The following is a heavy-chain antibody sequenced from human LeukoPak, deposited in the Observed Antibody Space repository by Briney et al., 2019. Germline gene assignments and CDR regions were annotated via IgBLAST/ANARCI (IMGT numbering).Heavy chain of an antibody. D-gene: IGHD2-2*01. V-gene: IGHV1-69-2*01. CDR1: GYTFTDYY. Sequence: GASVKVSCKASGYTFTDYYMHWVQQAPGKGLEWMGRVDPEDGETIYAEKFQGRVTITADTSTDTAYMELSSLRSEDTAVYYCATLPRPYCSSTSCSDWDDYWGQGTLVTVSS. J-gene: IGHJ4*02. CDR2: VDPEDGET. CDR3: ATLPRPYCSSTSCSDWDDY.